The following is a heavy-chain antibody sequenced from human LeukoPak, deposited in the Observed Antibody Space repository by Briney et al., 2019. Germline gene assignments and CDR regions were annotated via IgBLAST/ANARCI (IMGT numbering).Heavy chain of an antibody. CDR2: IHPEGSET. Sequence: HPGGSLRLSCEASGFIFSSYWMGWVRQVAGKGLEWVANIHPEGSETSYVDSVKGRFTIYRVNAKKSMYLKMNSLRSEETGVYKCVRWEVEAGMDYWGQGTPVTVSS. D-gene: IGHD6-19*01. CDR1: GFIFSSYW. J-gene: IGHJ4*02. CDR3: VRWEVEAGMDY. V-gene: IGHV3-7*01.